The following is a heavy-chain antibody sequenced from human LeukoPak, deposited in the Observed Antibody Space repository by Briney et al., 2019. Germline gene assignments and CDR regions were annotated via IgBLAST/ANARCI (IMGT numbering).Heavy chain of an antibody. Sequence: GGSLRLSCAASGFIVSDNYMNWVRQAPGEGLEWVSVIYSGGTTYYADSAKGRFTISRDNSRNTLFLQVNSLRAEDAAVYYCARGLYGLDVWGQGTTVTVSS. V-gene: IGHV3-53*01. CDR2: IYSGGTT. J-gene: IGHJ6*02. CDR3: ARGLYGLDV. CDR1: GFIVSDNY.